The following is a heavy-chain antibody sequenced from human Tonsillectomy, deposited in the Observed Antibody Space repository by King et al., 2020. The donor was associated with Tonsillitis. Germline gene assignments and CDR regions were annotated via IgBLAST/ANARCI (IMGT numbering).Heavy chain of an antibody. CDR3: ARNYKYYYGSGRPEYYFDY. V-gene: IGHV4-59*08. Sequence: QLQESGPGLVKPSETLSLSCTVSGGSISSFYWSWIRQPPGKGLEWIGYIYYSGSTNYNPSLTSRVTISVDTSKNQFSLKLSSLTAADTAGYYCARNYKYYYGSGRPEYYFDYWGQGTLVTVSS. D-gene: IGHD3-10*01. J-gene: IGHJ4*02. CDR2: IYYSGST. CDR1: GGSISSFY.